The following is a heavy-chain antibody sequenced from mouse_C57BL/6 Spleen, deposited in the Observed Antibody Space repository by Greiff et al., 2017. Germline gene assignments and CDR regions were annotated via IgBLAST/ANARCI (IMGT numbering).Heavy chain of an antibody. CDR2: ISSGSSTI. CDR3: ARGGRYFDY. Sequence: EVNLVESGGGLVKPGGSLKLSCAASGFTFSDYGMHWVRQAPEKGLEWVAYISSGSSTIYYAATVKGRFTIARDNAKNTLFLQMTSLRSEDTAMYYCARGGRYFDYWGQGTTLTVSS. V-gene: IGHV5-17*01. J-gene: IGHJ2*01. CDR1: GFTFSDYG.